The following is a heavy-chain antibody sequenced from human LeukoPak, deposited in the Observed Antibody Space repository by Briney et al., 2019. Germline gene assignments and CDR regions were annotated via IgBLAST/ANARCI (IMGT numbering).Heavy chain of an antibody. J-gene: IGHJ6*02. CDR3: ARRYSGSSRTDV. D-gene: IGHD1-26*01. Sequence: PSETLSLTCSVSGGSISSYYWSWIRQPPGKGLEWIGNIHYSGSTNYNPSLKSRVTISGDTSKNQFSLKLSSVTAADTAVYYCARRYSGSSRTDVWGQGTTVTVSS. CDR2: IHYSGST. V-gene: IGHV4-59*08. CDR1: GGSISSYY.